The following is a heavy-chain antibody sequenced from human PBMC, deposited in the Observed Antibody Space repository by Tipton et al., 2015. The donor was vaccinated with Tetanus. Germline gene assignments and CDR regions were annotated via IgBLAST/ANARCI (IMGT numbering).Heavy chain of an antibody. Sequence: QSGAEVKKPGASVRVSCKASGHTFKNYDVNWVRQAPGQGPERMGWMNPDSGSTGVAQKFQGRVTMTRDTSINTAYMELTSLTSDDTAVYFCARGRRSFYLDSWGQGTHVTVSS. CDR1: GHTFKNYD. CDR3: ARGRRSFYLDS. D-gene: IGHD1-26*01. CDR2: MNPDSGST. J-gene: IGHJ4*02. V-gene: IGHV1-8*01.